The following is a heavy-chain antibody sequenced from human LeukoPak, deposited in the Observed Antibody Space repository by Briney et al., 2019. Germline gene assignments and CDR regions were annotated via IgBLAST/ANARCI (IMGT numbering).Heavy chain of an antibody. CDR3: ARDSSGWYGNFDY. CDR1: GFTVSSNY. CDR2: IYRGGST. D-gene: IGHD6-19*01. J-gene: IGHJ4*02. V-gene: IGHV3-66*01. Sequence: GGSLRLSCAASGFTVSSNYMSWVRQAPGKGLEWVSVIYRGGSTDHADSVKGRFTISRDNSKNTLYLQMNNLRAEDTATYYCARDSSGWYGNFDYWGQGTLVTVSS.